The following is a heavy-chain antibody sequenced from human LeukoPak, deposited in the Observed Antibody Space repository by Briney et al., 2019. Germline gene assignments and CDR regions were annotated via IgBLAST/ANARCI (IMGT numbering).Heavy chain of an antibody. CDR3: AREYSSTWYAGRGLFDY. J-gene: IGHJ4*02. Sequence: GGSLRVSCAASGFTFSNYGMNWVRQAPGKGLEWLSYISSSGSTINYADSVKGRVTISRDNAKNSLYLQMNSLRAEDTAIYYCAREYSSTWYAGRGLFDYWGQGTLVTVSS. CDR1: GFTFSNYG. CDR2: ISSSGSTI. D-gene: IGHD6-13*01. V-gene: IGHV3-48*03.